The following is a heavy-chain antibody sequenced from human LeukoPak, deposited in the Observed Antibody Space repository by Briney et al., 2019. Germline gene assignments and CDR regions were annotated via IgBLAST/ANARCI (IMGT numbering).Heavy chain of an antibody. Sequence: GGSLSLSCAASGFTFSNYEMNWVRQAPGKGLEWVSYIGTSGSTIHYTDSVKGRFTISRDNDKNSLYLQMNSLRAEDTAVYYCAYLIAAAGVDYWGQGTLVTVSS. CDR1: GFTFSNYE. D-gene: IGHD6-13*01. CDR3: AYLIAAAGVDY. CDR2: IGTSGSTI. J-gene: IGHJ4*02. V-gene: IGHV3-48*03.